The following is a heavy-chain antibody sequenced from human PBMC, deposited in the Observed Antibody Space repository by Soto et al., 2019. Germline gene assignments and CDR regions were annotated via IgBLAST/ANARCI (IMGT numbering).Heavy chain of an antibody. CDR1: GYTFINYV. D-gene: IGHD1-26*01. J-gene: IGHJ3*01. Sequence: QVQLVQSGAEVKKPGASVRVSCKTSGYTFINYVITWVRQAPGQGLEWMGWLSAYNGDTSSSEKLQDRFTMTPDTSTNTVYMDLRSLTSDDTAVYYCARWSAIVGGAEALDVWGQGTMVIVSS. CDR2: LSAYNGDT. V-gene: IGHV1-18*01. CDR3: ARWSAIVGGAEALDV.